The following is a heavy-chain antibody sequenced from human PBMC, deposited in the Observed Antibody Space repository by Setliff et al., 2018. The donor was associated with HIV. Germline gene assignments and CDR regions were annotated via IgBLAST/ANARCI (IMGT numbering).Heavy chain of an antibody. D-gene: IGHD2-8*01. J-gene: IGHJ3*02. Sequence: GASVKVSCKASGYTFTDYYMHWVRQAPGQGLEWMGWIHPSSGGTNYAQKFQGRVTMTRDTSISTVYMELSSLRSEDSAVYYCARSIYEWGAFDIWGQGTMVTVSS. CDR3: ARSIYEWGAFDI. CDR2: IHPSSGGT. V-gene: IGHV1-2*02. CDR1: GYTFTDYY.